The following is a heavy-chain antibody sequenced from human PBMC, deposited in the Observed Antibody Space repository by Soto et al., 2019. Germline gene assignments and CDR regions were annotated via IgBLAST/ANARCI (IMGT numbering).Heavy chain of an antibody. D-gene: IGHD3-3*01. J-gene: IGHJ4*02. V-gene: IGHV3-23*01. CDR2: ISGSGGST. Sequence: GGSLRLSCAASGFTFSSYAMSWVRQAPGKGLEWVSAISGSGGSTYYADSVKGRFTISRDNSKNTLYLQMNSLRAEDTAVYYCAKTRTRVYYDFWSGYLNWGQGTLVTVSS. CDR3: AKTRTRVYYDFWSGYLN. CDR1: GFTFSSYA.